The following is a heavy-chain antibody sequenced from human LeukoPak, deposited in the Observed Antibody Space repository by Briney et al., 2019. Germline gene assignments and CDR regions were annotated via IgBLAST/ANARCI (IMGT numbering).Heavy chain of an antibody. CDR3: ARVWSGQGWFDP. V-gene: IGHV1-2*06. J-gene: IGHJ5*02. CDR2: INPNSGGT. Sequence: ASVKVSCKASGYTFTGYYMHWVRQAPGQGLEWMGRINPNSGGTNYAQKFQGRVTMTRDTSISTAYMELSRLRSDDTAVYYCARVWSGQGWFDPWGQGTLVTVSS. CDR1: GYTFTGYY. D-gene: IGHD3-3*01.